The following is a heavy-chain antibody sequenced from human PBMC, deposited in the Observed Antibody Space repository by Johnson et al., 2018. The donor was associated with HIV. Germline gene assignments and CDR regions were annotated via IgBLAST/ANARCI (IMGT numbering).Heavy chain of an antibody. J-gene: IGHJ3*02. Sequence: QVQLVEYGGGLVQPGGSLRLSCAASGFTFSSYAMHWVRQAPGKGLEWVAVISYDGSNKYYADSVKGRFTISRDNSKNTLYLQMNSLRAEDTAVYYCARDYGDYAHDAFDIWGQGTMVTVYS. CDR3: ARDYGDYAHDAFDI. CDR1: GFTFSSYA. CDR2: ISYDGSNK. V-gene: IGHV3-30-3*01. D-gene: IGHD4-17*01.